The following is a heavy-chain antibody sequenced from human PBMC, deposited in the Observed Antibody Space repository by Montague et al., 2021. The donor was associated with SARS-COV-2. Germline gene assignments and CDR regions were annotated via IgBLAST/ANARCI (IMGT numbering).Heavy chain of an antibody. Sequence: SETLSLTCTVSGGSISSYYWSWIRQPAGKGLEWIGLIYTSGSTNYNPSLKSRVTMSLDTSKNQFSLKLRSVTAADTAVYYCAQTSGGAYYYPMDVWGQGIPVTVSS. D-gene: IGHD2-2*01. CDR2: IYTSGST. J-gene: IGHJ6*02. CDR1: GGSISSYY. V-gene: IGHV4-4*07. CDR3: AQTSGGAYYYPMDV.